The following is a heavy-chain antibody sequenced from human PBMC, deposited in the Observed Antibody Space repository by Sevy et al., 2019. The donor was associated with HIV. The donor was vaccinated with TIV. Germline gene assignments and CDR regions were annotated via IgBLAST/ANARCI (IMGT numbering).Heavy chain of an antibody. D-gene: IGHD2-15*01. Sequence: GGSLRLSCAASGFTFWSFGVNWVRQAPGKGLEWLGYISGDRGIIFYADSVKGRFSIFRDNARNSLYLQMRSLRVEDTAVYYCARRGCNGGNCYSDYYYGVDVWGQGTTVTVSS. CDR2: ISGDRGII. V-gene: IGHV3-48*04. CDR3: ARRGCNGGNCYSDYYYGVDV. CDR1: GFTFWSFG. J-gene: IGHJ6*01.